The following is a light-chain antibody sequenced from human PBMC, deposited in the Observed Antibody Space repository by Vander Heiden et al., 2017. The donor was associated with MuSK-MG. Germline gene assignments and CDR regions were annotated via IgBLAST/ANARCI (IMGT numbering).Light chain of an antibody. J-gene: IGKJ2*01. CDR1: QSISSW. CDR3: QHDNSSSFT. Sequence: DIQMTQSPSTLSASVGDRVTITCRASQSISSWLAWYQQKPGKAPKLLIYKASSLESGVPSRFSGSGSGTEFTLTISSLQPDDFATYYCQHDNSSSFTFGQGTKMDIK. V-gene: IGKV1-5*03. CDR2: KAS.